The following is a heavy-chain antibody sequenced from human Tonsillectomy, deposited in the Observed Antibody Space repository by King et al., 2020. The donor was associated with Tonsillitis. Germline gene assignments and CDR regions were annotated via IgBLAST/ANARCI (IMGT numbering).Heavy chain of an antibody. J-gene: IGHJ6*02. CDR3: ARDPMAYGDLAYYYGLDV. V-gene: IGHV1-18*01. CDR2: ISTYNGNA. CDR1: GYTFTSYG. D-gene: IGHD4-17*01. Sequence: VQLVESGAEVKKPGASVKVSCKASGYTFTSYGISWVRQAPGQGLEWMGWISTYNGNAKYPQKVQGRVTMTTDTSTSTAYMEVRSLRSDDTAVYYCARDPMAYGDLAYYYGLDVWGQGTTVTVSS.